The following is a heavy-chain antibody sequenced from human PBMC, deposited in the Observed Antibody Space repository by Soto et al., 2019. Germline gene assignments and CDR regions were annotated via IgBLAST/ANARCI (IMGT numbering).Heavy chain of an antibody. J-gene: IGHJ6*02. V-gene: IGHV1-18*01. CDR3: ARVNPSYYYYGMDV. CDR2: ISAYNGNT. Sequence: ASVKVSCKASGYTFTRNGISWVRQAPGQGLEWMGWISAYNGNTNYAQKLQGRVTMTTDTSTSTAYMELRSLRSDDTAVYYCARVNPSYYYYGMDVWGQGTTVTVSS. CDR1: GYTFTRNG.